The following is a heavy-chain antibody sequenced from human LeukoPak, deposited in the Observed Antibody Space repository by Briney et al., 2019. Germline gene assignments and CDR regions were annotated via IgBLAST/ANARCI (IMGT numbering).Heavy chain of an antibody. CDR1: GFTFSSYG. CDR3: AKLPGITMVRGVTH. V-gene: IGHV3-30*02. J-gene: IGHJ4*02. CDR2: IRYDGSNK. Sequence: PGGSLRLSCAASGFTFSSYGMHWVGQAPGKGLEWVAFIRYDGSNKYYADSVKGRFTISRDNSKNTLYLQMNSLRAEDTAVYYCAKLPGITMVRGVTHWGQGTLVTVSS. D-gene: IGHD3-10*01.